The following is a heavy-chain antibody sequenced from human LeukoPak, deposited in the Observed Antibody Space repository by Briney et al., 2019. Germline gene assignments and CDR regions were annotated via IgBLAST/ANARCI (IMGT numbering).Heavy chain of an antibody. V-gene: IGHV1-46*01. J-gene: IGHJ5*02. CDR3: ARGTMVVVVVAATDNWFDP. Sequence: GASVKVSCKASGYTFTSYYMHWVRQAPGQGLEWMGIINPSGGSTSYAQKFQGRVTMTRDTSTSTVYMELSSLRSEDTAVYYCARGTMVVVVVAATDNWFDPWGQGTLVTVSS. CDR2: INPSGGST. D-gene: IGHD2-15*01. CDR1: GYTFTSYY.